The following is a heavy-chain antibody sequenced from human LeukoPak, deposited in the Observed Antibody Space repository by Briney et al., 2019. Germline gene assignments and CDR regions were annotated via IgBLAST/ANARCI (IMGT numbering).Heavy chain of an antibody. CDR2: ISHSGST. CDR3: ARGLITGTSSLGY. D-gene: IGHD1-7*01. J-gene: IGHJ4*02. CDR1: GGSFSAYY. V-gene: IGHV4-34*01. Sequence: PSETLSLTCAVYGGSFSAYYWSWIRQPPGKGLEWIGEISHSGSTNYNPSLKSRVTISVDTSKNQFSLTLSSVTAADTAVYYCARGLITGTSSLGYWGQGTLVTVSS.